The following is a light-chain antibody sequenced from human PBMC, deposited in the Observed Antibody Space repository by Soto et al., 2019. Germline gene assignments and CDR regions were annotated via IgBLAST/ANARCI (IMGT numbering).Light chain of an antibody. CDR1: QSVSSF. CDR3: QHRSNWPLT. CDR2: DAS. Sequence: EIVLTQSPATLSLSPGQRATLSCRASQSVSSFLAWYQQKPGQAPRLLIYDASNRATGIPARFSGSGSGTDFTLTISSLEPEDFAVYYCQHRSNWPLTFGGGTKVEIK. J-gene: IGKJ4*01. V-gene: IGKV3-11*01.